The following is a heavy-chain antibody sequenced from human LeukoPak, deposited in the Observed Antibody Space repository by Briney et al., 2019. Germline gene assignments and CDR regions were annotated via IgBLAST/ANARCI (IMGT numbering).Heavy chain of an antibody. CDR3: ARHDSRDILTGFDY. J-gene: IGHJ4*02. CDR1: GGSISSSSYY. CDR2: IYYSGST. D-gene: IGHD3-9*01. V-gene: IGHV4-39*01. Sequence: SETLSLTCTVSGGSISSSSYYWGWIRQPPGKGLEWIGSIYYSGSTYYNPSLKSRVTISVDTSKNQFSLKLSSVTAADTAVYYCARHDSRDILTGFDYWGQGTLVTVSS.